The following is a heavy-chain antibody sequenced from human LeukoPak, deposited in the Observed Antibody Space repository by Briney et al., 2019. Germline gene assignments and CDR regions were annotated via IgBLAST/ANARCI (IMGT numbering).Heavy chain of an antibody. D-gene: IGHD2-2*02. V-gene: IGHV1-46*01. J-gene: IGHJ6*03. CDR1: GYTFTSYY. CDR2: INPSGGST. Sequence: ASVKVSCKASGYTFTSYYMHWVRQAPGQGLEWMGIINPSGGSTSYAQKFQGRVTMTRDTSTSTVYMELSRLRSDDTAVYYCARVVVPAAIQNYYYYYMDVWGKGTTVTVSS. CDR3: ARVVVPAAIQNYYYYYMDV.